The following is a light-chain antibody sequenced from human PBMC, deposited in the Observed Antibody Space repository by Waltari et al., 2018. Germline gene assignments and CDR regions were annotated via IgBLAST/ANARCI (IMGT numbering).Light chain of an antibody. V-gene: IGKV4-1*01. CDR3: HQYFSPHWT. CDR2: WAS. CDR1: QNVLSNSNNKYY. J-gene: IGKJ1*01. Sequence: DIVLTQSPDSLVGSLGGRAPRTVTASQNVLSNSNNKYYLGWYQQKPGPPPKLLIYWASTRESGVPDRFSGTGSGTDFTLTISSLQAEDVAVYYCHQYFSPHWTFGQGTKVEIK.